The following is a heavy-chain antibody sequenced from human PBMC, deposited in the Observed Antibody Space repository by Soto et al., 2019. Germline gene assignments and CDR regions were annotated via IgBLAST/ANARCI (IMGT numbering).Heavy chain of an antibody. Sequence: QTLSLTCAISGVSVSSNSAAWNWIRQSPSRGLEWLGRTYYRSKWYNDYEVSVKSRITINPDTSKNQFSLHMNSVTPEDTAVYYCARDRTLGIAKIDFDYWGLGTLVTVSS. CDR1: GVSVSSNSAA. CDR2: TYYRSKWYN. CDR3: ARDRTLGIAKIDFDY. V-gene: IGHV6-1*01. D-gene: IGHD1-26*01. J-gene: IGHJ4*02.